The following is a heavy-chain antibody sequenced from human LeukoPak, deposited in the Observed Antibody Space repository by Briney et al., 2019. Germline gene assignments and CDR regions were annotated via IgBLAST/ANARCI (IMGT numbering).Heavy chain of an antibody. CDR2: ISGSSGST. Sequence: GGSLRLSCAASGFTFSSYAMSWVRQAPGKGLEWVSAISGSSGSTYYADSVKGRFTISRDNSKNTLYLQMNSLRAEDTAVYYCAKDRGGGFTRGSFDYWGQGTLVTVSS. CDR3: AKDRGGGFTRGSFDY. J-gene: IGHJ4*02. CDR1: GFTFSSYA. V-gene: IGHV3-23*01. D-gene: IGHD6-25*01.